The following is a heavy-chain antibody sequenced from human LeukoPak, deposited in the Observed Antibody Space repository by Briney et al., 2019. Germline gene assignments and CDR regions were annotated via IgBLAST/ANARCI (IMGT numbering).Heavy chain of an antibody. Sequence: GGSLRLSCAASGFTFSSHGMSWVRQAPGKGLEWVSAISGSGGSTYYADSVKGRFTISRDNSKNTLYLQMNSLRAEDTAVYYCANERAWAFDIWGQGTMVTVSS. J-gene: IGHJ3*02. V-gene: IGHV3-23*01. CDR3: ANERAWAFDI. CDR2: ISGSGGST. D-gene: IGHD1-26*01. CDR1: GFTFSSHG.